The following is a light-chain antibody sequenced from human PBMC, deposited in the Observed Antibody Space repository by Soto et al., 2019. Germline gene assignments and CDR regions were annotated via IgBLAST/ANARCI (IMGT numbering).Light chain of an antibody. CDR3: SSYAGSVTFVV. V-gene: IGLV2-23*01. J-gene: IGLJ2*01. CDR1: SSDVGSYNL. Sequence: QSALTQPASVSGSPGQSITISCTGTSSDVGSYNLVSWYQQHPGKAPKLIIYEGSKRPSGVSNRFSGSKSGNTASLTISGLQADDEADYYCSSYAGSVTFVVLGGGTKLTVL. CDR2: EGS.